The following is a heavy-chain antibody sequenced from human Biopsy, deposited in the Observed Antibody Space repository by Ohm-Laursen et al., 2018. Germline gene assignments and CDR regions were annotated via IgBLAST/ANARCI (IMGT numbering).Heavy chain of an antibody. J-gene: IGHJ3*01. CDR2: ISNRGRT. CDR3: ARLYRLDDYWNDDPPDAFDV. V-gene: IGHV4-59*07. CDR1: GGSISSDY. D-gene: IGHD3-3*01. Sequence: SHTLSLTSTVSGGSISSDYWSWIRQSPGKGLEWIGYISNRGRTNYNPSLRGRVTISVDTSKNLFSLKLSSVPAADTAVFFCARLYRLDDYWNDDPPDAFDVWGQGTRVTVSS.